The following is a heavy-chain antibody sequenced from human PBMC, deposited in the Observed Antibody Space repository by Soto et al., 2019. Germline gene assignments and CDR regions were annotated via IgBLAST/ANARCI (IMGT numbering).Heavy chain of an antibody. CDR3: ARELDSSGWYPHDAFDI. Sequence: QVQLQQSGPGLVKPSQTLSLTCAISGDSVSSNSAAWNWIRQSPSRGLEWLGRTYYRSKWYNDFPVSVKSRITINPDTSKNQFSLQLNSVTPEDTAVYYCARELDSSGWYPHDAFDIWGQGTMVTVSS. J-gene: IGHJ3*02. V-gene: IGHV6-1*01. D-gene: IGHD6-19*01. CDR1: GDSVSSNSAA. CDR2: TYYRSKWYN.